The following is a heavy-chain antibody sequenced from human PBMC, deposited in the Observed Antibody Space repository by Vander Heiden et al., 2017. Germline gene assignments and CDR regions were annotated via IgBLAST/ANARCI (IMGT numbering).Heavy chain of an antibody. CDR1: GGSISSGGYY. J-gene: IGHJ4*02. CDR2: IYYSGST. Sequence: QVQLQESGPGLVKPSQTLSLTCTVSGGSISSGGYYWSWIRQHPGKGLEWTGYIYYSGSTYYYPSLKSRVTISVDTSKNQFSLKLSAVTAADTAVYYCERVCSGGSCYYFDYWGQGTLVTVSS. CDR3: ERVCSGGSCYYFDY. V-gene: IGHV4-31*03. D-gene: IGHD2-15*01.